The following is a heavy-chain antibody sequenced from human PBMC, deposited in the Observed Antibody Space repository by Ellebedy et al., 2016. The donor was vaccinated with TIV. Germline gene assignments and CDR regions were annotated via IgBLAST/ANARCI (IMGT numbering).Heavy chain of an antibody. V-gene: IGHV1-8*01. J-gene: IGHJ4*02. CDR2: MNPNSGNT. CDR3: ARGERCCSDASCYNY. D-gene: IGHD2-2*02. Sequence: SSVKVSCXSSRYTFTSYHINWVRQATGQGLEWMGWMNPNSGNTGFARKFQGRVIMTRDASISIAYMDLTSLTSDDTAVYYCARGERCCSDASCYNYWGQGTLVTVSS. CDR1: RYTFTSYH.